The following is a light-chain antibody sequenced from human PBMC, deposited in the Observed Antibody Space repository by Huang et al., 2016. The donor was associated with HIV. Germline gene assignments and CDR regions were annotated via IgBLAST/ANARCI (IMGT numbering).Light chain of an antibody. CDR1: QSINTY. J-gene: IGKJ3*01. Sequence: DIQMTQSPSSLSASVGDRVTITCRASQSINTYLNWYQHKPGKAPNFLIYAASSLQSGVPSRFSGSGSGTDFTLTISSLQPEDFATYYCQQSYSTPFTFGPGTKVDIK. CDR3: QQSYSTPFT. V-gene: IGKV1-39*01. CDR2: AAS.